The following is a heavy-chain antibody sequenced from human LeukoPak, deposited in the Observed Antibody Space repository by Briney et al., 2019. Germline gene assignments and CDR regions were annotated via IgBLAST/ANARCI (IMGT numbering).Heavy chain of an antibody. J-gene: IGHJ3*02. CDR3: ARGSEDPI. CDR2: INHSGST. V-gene: IGHV4-34*01. Sequence: SETLSLTCAVYGGSFSGYYWSWIRQPPGKGLEWIGEINHSGSTYYNPSLKSRVTISVDTSKSQFSLKLSSVTAADTAVYYCARGSEDPIWGQGTMVTVSS. CDR1: GGSFSGYY.